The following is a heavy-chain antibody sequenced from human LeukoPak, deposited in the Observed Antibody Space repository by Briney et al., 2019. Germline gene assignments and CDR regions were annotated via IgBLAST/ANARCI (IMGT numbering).Heavy chain of an antibody. D-gene: IGHD3-10*01. CDR3: AREQTTTSGGGFDF. CDR2: ILHDGSQT. CDR1: GFTFSTYA. J-gene: IGHJ4*02. Sequence: GGSLRLSCAASGFTFSTYAMHWVRQAPGTGLKWVASILHDGSQTYDADSVKGRFTISRDNSMYTVHLQMNSLRAEDTAVYYCAREQTTTSGGGFDFWGQGTLVTVSS. V-gene: IGHV3-30*01.